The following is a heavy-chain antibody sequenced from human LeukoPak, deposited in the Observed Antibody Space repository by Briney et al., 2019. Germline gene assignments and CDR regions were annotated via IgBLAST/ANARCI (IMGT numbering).Heavy chain of an antibody. J-gene: IGHJ5*02. D-gene: IGHD2-21*01. Sequence: ASVKNSCKASGYTFTGYYMHWVRKAPGQGLEWMGWINPNSGGTNYAQKFQGRVTMTRDTSISTAYMELSRLRSDDTAVYYCARRIPSRGFDPWGQGTLVTVSS. CDR3: ARRIPSRGFDP. CDR2: INPNSGGT. V-gene: IGHV1-2*02. CDR1: GYTFTGYY.